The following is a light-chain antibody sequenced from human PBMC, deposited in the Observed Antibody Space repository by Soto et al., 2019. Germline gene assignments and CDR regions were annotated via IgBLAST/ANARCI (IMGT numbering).Light chain of an antibody. Sequence: EIVLTQSPGTLSLSPGERAALSCRASQSVSNSYLAWYQQKPGQALRLLIYGASSRATGIPDRFSGSGSGTDFTLIISRLEPEDFAVYYCQQYGSSFTFGPGTKVDIK. J-gene: IGKJ3*01. CDR1: QSVSNSY. V-gene: IGKV3-20*01. CDR3: QQYGSSFT. CDR2: GAS.